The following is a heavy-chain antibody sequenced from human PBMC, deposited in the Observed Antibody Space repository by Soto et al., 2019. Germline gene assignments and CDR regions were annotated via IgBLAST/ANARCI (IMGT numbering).Heavy chain of an antibody. Sequence: QLQLQESGPGLVKPSETLSLTCTVSGDSISSSSYYWGWIRQPPGKGLEWIGSIYYSGSTYYNPSLKRRVTISVDTSKNQFSLKLNSVTAADTAVYYCARRALRESSAYVPSGAFDIWGQGTMVTVSS. J-gene: IGHJ3*02. CDR3: ARRALRESSAYVPSGAFDI. CDR2: IYYSGST. V-gene: IGHV4-39*01. D-gene: IGHD5-12*01. CDR1: GDSISSSSYY.